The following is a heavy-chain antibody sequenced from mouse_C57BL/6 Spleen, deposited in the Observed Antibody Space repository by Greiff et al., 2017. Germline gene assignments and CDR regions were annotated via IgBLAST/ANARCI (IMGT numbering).Heavy chain of an antibody. D-gene: IGHD3-3*01. Sequence: VQLQQPGAELVKPGASVKMSCKASGYTFTSYWITWVKQRPGQGLEWIGDIYPGSGSTNYNEKFKSKATLTVDTSSSTAYMQLSSLTSEDSAVYYCARWLREDYYAMDYWGQGTSVTVSS. CDR2: IYPGSGST. V-gene: IGHV1-55*01. CDR3: ARWLREDYYAMDY. CDR1: GYTFTSYW. J-gene: IGHJ4*01.